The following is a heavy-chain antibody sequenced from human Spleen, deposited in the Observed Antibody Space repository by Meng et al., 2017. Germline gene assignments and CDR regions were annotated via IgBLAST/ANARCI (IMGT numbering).Heavy chain of an antibody. J-gene: IGHJ5*02. CDR3: ARWYQLLNWFDP. CDR1: GGSTSSGNYF. Sequence: QVQLQESGPGMVQPSQTLSLTFSVSGGSTSSGNYFWSWFRQPPGKGLEWIGCISYSGSTYYDPSLKSRITISVDTSKNQFSLKLSSVTAADTAVYYCARWYQLLNWFDPWGQGTLVTVSS. V-gene: IGHV4-30-4*01. D-gene: IGHD2-2*01. CDR2: ISYSGST.